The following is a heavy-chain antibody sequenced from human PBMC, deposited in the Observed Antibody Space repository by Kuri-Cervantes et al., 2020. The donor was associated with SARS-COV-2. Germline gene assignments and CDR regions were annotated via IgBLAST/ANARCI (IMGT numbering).Heavy chain of an antibody. J-gene: IGHJ5*02. CDR3: ARVSAGYDFWSGYHNWFDP. D-gene: IGHD3-3*01. CDR1: GFTFSSYS. V-gene: IGHV3-21*01. Sequence: GESLKISCAASGFTFSSYSMNWVRQAPGEGLEWVSSISSSSSYIYYADSVKGRFTISRDNAKNSLYLQMNILRAEDTAVYYCARVSAGYDFWSGYHNWFDPWGQGTLVTVSS. CDR2: ISSSSSYI.